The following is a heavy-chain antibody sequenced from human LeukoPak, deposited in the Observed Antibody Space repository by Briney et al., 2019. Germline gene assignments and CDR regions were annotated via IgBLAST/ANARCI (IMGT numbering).Heavy chain of an antibody. Sequence: PGGSLRLSCAASGFTFSTYAMSWVRQAPGKGLEWVGRIKSKTDGGTADYAAPVKGRFTISRDDSKNTLYLQMNSLKTEDTGVYYCTTSYYFGSESTWGYWGQGTLVTVSS. D-gene: IGHD3-10*01. CDR1: GFTFSTYA. CDR3: TTSYYFGSESTWGY. V-gene: IGHV3-15*01. J-gene: IGHJ4*02. CDR2: IKSKTDGGTA.